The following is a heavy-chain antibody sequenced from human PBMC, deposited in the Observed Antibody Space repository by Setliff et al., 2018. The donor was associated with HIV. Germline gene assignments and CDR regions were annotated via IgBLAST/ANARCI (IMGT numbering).Heavy chain of an antibody. V-gene: IGHV4-31*03. J-gene: IGHJ4*02. D-gene: IGHD6-13*01. CDR2: IYYSGNT. Sequence: SETLSLTCSVSGGSISSGAYYWSWIRQHPGKGLEWIGYIYYSGNTFYNPSLNSRVTISVATSKDQFSLKLSSVTAADTAVYYCARGIAAAEGYFDYWGQGTLVTVSS. CDR3: ARGIAAAEGYFDY. CDR1: GGSISSGAYY.